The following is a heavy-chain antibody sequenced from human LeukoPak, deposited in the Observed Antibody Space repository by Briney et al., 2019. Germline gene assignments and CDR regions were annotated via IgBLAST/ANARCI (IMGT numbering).Heavy chain of an antibody. D-gene: IGHD2-2*01. J-gene: IGHJ2*01. CDR3: ASARNPAAGYFDL. CDR1: GYTFTGYY. Sequence: ASVKVSCKASGYTFTGYYMHWVRQAPGQGLEWMGGIIPIFGTANYAQKFQGRVTITTDESTSTAYMELSSLRSEDTAVYYCASARNPAAGYFDLWGRGTLVTVSS. V-gene: IGHV1-69*05. CDR2: IIPIFGTA.